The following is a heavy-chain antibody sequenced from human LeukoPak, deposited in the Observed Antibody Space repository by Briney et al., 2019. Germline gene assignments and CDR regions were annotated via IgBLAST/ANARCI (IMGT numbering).Heavy chain of an antibody. CDR1: GFTFNNYW. V-gene: IGHV3-74*03. J-gene: IGHJ5*02. Sequence: TGGSLRLSCEASGFTFNNYWIHWVRQAPGKGLVWVSRISDDGSTTTYADSVKGRFTISRDNSKNTLYLQMNSLRAEDTAVYYCARDWFDPWGQGTLVTVSS. CDR2: ISDDGSTT. CDR3: ARDWFDP.